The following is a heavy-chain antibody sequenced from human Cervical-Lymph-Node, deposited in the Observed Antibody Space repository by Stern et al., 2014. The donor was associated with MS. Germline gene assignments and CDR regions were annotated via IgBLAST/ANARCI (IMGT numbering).Heavy chain of an antibody. J-gene: IGHJ6*02. Sequence: VQLVESGAEVKKPGASVKVSCKTSGYIFTGHDINWVRQAPGQGLEWMGWMNPNSGYTVSVQKFQDRFTMTSDTSTNTAYMELSSLTPEDTAVYFCARGAIWQGGFGMDFWGQGTTITVSS. V-gene: IGHV1-8*01. D-gene: IGHD3-16*01. CDR1: GYIFTGHD. CDR3: ARGAIWQGGFGMDF. CDR2: MNPNSGYT.